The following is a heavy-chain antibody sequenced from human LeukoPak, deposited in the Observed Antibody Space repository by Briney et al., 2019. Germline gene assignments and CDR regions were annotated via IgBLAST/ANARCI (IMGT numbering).Heavy chain of an antibody. CDR3: AKIKAVRAAAPYNWFDP. J-gene: IGHJ5*02. CDR1: GFTFSSNY. D-gene: IGHD1-26*01. V-gene: IGHV3-53*01. Sequence: PGGSLRLSCAASGFTFSSNYTSWVRQAPGKGLEWVSVIYSGGSTYYADSVKGRFTISRDNSKNTLYLQMNSLRAEDTAVYYCAKIKAVRAAAPYNWFDPWRQGTLVTVSA. CDR2: IYSGGST.